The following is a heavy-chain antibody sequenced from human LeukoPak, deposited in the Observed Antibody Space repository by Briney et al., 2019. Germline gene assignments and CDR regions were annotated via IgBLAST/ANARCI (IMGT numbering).Heavy chain of an antibody. CDR2: IYHSGST. V-gene: IGHV4-30-2*01. CDR1: GGSISSGGYY. D-gene: IGHD2-21*01. J-gene: IGHJ3*02. Sequence: SQTLSLTCTVSGGSISSGGYYWSWIRQPPGKGLEWIGYIYHSGSTYYNPSLKSRVTISVDRSKNQFSLKLSSVTAADTAVYYCASYSEVTAFDIWGQGTMVTVSS. CDR3: ASYSEVTAFDI.